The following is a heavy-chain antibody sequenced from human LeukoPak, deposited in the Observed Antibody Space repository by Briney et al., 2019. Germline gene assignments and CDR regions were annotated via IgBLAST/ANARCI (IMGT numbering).Heavy chain of an antibody. J-gene: IGHJ5*02. V-gene: IGHV4-39*01. CDR3: ARTAGVTRRFDP. Sequence: PSETLSLTCTVSGGSISSSSYYWGWIRQPPGKGLEWIRSIYYSGSTYYNPSLKSRVTISVDTSKNQFSLKLSSVTAADTAVYYCARTAGVTRRFDPWGQGTLVTVSS. CDR2: IYYSGST. CDR1: GGSISSSSYY. D-gene: IGHD6-19*01.